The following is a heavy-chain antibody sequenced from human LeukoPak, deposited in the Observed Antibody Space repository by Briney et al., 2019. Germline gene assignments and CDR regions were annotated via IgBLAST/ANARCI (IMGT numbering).Heavy chain of an antibody. V-gene: IGHV1-2*02. CDR2: INPNSGGT. J-gene: IGHJ4*02. D-gene: IGHD5-18*01. CDR1: GYTFTGYY. Sequence: ASVKVSCKASGYTFTGYYMHWVRQAPGQGLEWMGWINPNSGGTNYAQKFQGRVTMTRDTSISTAYMELSRLRSDDTAVYYCARVGGYSHGYTFDYWGQGTLVTVSS. CDR3: ARVGGYSHGYTFDY.